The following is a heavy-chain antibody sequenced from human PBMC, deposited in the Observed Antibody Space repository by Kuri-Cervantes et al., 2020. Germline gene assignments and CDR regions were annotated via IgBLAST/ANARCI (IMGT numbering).Heavy chain of an antibody. Sequence: SETLSLTCTVSGGSISSYYWSWIRQPPGKGLEWIGYIYYSGSTNYNPSLKSRVTMSVDTSKNQFSLKLSSVIAADTAVYYCVRQSVGTMMNYWGQGALVTVSS. CDR3: VRQSVGTMMNY. V-gene: IGHV4-59*08. D-gene: IGHD1-7*01. CDR1: GGSISSYY. J-gene: IGHJ4*02. CDR2: IYYSGST.